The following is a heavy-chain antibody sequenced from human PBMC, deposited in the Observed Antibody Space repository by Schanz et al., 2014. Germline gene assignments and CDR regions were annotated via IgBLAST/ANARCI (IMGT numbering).Heavy chain of an antibody. CDR1: GFTVSSNY. V-gene: IGHV3-66*02. D-gene: IGHD5-18*01. CDR3: ARGTDTAMEHRPFDY. CDR2: IGGSGDST. J-gene: IGHJ4*02. Sequence: EVHLVESGGGLVQPGGSLRLSCAASGFTVSSNYMSWVRQAPGKGLEWVSGIGGSGDSTHYADSVKGRFIISRDNSKNTLYLQVNSLRAEDTAVYYCARGTDTAMEHRPFDYWGQGTLVTVSS.